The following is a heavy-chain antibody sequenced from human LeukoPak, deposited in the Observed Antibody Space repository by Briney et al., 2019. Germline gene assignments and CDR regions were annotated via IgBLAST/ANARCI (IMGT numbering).Heavy chain of an antibody. Sequence: GASVKVSCKASGYTFTSYDINWVRQATGQGLEWMGWVNPNSGHTGYAQKFQGRDTMTRNTSISTAYMELSSLRSEDTAVYYCARGAPGSYCSGGSCPYFDYWGQGTLVSVSS. J-gene: IGHJ4*02. D-gene: IGHD2-15*01. V-gene: IGHV1-8*01. CDR3: ARGAPGSYCSGGSCPYFDY. CDR2: VNPNSGHT. CDR1: GYTFTSYD.